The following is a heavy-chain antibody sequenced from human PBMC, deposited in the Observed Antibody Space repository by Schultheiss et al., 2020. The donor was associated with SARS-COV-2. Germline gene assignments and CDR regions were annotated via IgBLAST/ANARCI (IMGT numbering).Heavy chain of an antibody. D-gene: IGHD1-26*01. V-gene: IGHV3-21*06. CDR1: GFTFSSYV. CDR2: ISGSGGST. J-gene: IGHJ6*02. Sequence: GGSLRLSCTASGFTFSSYVMHWVRQAPGKGLEWVSAISGSGGSTYYADSVKGRFTISRDNAKNSLYLQMNSLRAEDTAVYYCAPTSGKYGDYYYYGMDVWGQGTTVTVSS. CDR3: APTSGKYGDYYYYGMDV.